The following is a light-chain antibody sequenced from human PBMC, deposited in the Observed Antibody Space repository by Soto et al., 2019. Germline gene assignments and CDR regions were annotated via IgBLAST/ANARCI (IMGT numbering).Light chain of an antibody. V-gene: IGLV2-23*01. Sequence: QSVLTQPASVSGSPGQSITISCTGTSSDFGTYNLVSWYQHHPGKVPKLIIYERSERPSGVSDRFSGSKSGNTASLTISGLQAEDEAAYYCCSFTSSNTHVFGTGSKLTVL. CDR3: CSFTSSNTHV. CDR1: SSDFGTYNL. J-gene: IGLJ1*01. CDR2: ERS.